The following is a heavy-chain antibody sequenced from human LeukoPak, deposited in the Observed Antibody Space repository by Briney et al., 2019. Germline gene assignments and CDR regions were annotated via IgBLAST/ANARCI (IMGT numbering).Heavy chain of an antibody. CDR2: INHSGST. J-gene: IGHJ4*02. Sequence: PSETLSLTCAVYGGSFSGYYWSWIRQPPGKGLDWIGEINHSGSTNYNPSLKSRVTISVDTSKNQFSLKLSSVTAADTAVYYCASFGYDSSPWGMDYWGQGTLVTVSS. D-gene: IGHD3-22*01. CDR3: ASFGYDSSPWGMDY. V-gene: IGHV4-34*01. CDR1: GGSFSGYY.